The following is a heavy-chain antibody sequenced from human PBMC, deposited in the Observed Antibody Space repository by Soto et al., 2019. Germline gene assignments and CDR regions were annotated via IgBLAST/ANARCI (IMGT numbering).Heavy chain of an antibody. Sequence: KTSETLSLTCAVSGYSISSGYYWGWIRQPPGKGLEWIGSIYHSGSTYYNPSLKSRVTISVDTSKNQFSLKLSSVTAADTAVYYCARYTMVRGVIKFGWFDPWGQGTLVTVSS. CDR3: ARYTMVRGVIKFGWFDP. D-gene: IGHD3-10*01. V-gene: IGHV4-38-2*01. J-gene: IGHJ5*02. CDR1: GYSISSGYY. CDR2: IYHSGST.